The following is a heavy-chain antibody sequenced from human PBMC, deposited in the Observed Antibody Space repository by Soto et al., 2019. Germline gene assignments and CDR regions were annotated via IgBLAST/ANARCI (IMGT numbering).Heavy chain of an antibody. CDR2: IYYNGRT. CDR3: ARVPQRDYGYPDY. D-gene: IGHD5-12*01. V-gene: IGHV4-39*01. Sequence: PSETLSLTCTVSGGSISSSTYYWGWIRQPPGKGLEWIGSIYYNGRTYYNPSLKSRVTISVDTSKNQLSLKLSSVTAADTAVYYGARVPQRDYGYPDYWGQGTLVTVSS. J-gene: IGHJ4*02. CDR1: GGSISSSTYY.